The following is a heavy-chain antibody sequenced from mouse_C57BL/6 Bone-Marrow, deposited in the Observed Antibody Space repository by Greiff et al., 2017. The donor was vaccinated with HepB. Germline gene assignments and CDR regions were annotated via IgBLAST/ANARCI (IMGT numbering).Heavy chain of an antibody. CDR3: AANYYGSRGDYFDY. D-gene: IGHD1-1*01. CDR2: IHPNSGST. Sequence: QVQLQQSGAELVKPGASVKLSCKASGYTFTSYWMHWVKQRPGQGLEWIGMIHPNSGSTNYNEKFKSKATLTVDKSSSTAYMQLSSLTSEDSAVYYCAANYYGSRGDYFDYWGQGTTLTVSS. CDR1: GYTFTSYW. V-gene: IGHV1-64*01. J-gene: IGHJ2*01.